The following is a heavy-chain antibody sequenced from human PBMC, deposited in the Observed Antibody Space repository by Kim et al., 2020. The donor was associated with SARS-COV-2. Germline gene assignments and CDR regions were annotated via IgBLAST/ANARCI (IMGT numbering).Heavy chain of an antibody. D-gene: IGHD2-2*01. V-gene: IGHV3-11*06. Sequence: RFTISRDNAKNSLYLQMNSLRAEDTAVYYCARLGRVVVPADNLTYWYFDLWGRGTLVTVSS. J-gene: IGHJ2*01. CDR3: ARLGRVVVPADNLTYWYFDL.